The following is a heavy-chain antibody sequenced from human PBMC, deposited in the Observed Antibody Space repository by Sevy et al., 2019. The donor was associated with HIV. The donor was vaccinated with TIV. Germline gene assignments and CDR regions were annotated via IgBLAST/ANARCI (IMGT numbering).Heavy chain of an antibody. CDR3: ARVDGVTTRIGMDV. D-gene: IGHD4-17*01. CDR2: IYYSGST. J-gene: IGHJ6*02. Sequence: SETLSLTCAVYGGSFSSYYWSWIRQPPGKGLEWIGYIYYSGSTNYNPSLKSRVTISVDTSKNQFSLKLSSVTAADTAVYYCARVDGVTTRIGMDVWGQGTTVTVSS. V-gene: IGHV4-59*01. CDR1: GGSFSSYY.